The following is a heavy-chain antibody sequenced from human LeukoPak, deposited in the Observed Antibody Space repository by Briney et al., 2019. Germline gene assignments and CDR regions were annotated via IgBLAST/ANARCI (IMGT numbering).Heavy chain of an antibody. V-gene: IGHV4-34*01. CDR2: INHSGST. CDR3: ARGPLGIAAA. J-gene: IGHJ4*02. Sequence: SETLSLTCAVYGGSFSGYYWSWIRQPPGKGLEWIGEINHSGSTNYNPSLKSRVTISVGTSKNQFSLKLSSVTAADTAVYYCARGPLGIAAAWGQGTLVTVSS. D-gene: IGHD6-25*01. CDR1: GGSFSGYY.